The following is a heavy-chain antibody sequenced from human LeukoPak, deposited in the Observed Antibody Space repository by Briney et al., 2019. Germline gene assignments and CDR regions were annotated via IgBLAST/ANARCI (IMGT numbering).Heavy chain of an antibody. CDR2: IYPGDSDT. J-gene: IGHJ4*02. Sequence: GESLKLSCKGSGYSFTSYWIGWVRQMPGKGLEWMGIIYPGDSDTRYSPSSQGQVTISADKSISTAYLQWSSLKASDTAMYYCARMIGLGEVSPYFDYWGQGTLVTVSS. D-gene: IGHD3-16*02. CDR3: ARMIGLGEVSPYFDY. CDR1: GYSFTSYW. V-gene: IGHV5-51*01.